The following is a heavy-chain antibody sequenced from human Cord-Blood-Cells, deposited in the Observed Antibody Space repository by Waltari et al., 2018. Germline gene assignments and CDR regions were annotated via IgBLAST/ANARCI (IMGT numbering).Heavy chain of an antibody. CDR3: AREAGRYCGGDCYLYWYFDL. CDR1: GGTFSSYA. V-gene: IGHV1-69*01. Sequence: QVQLVQSGAEVKKPGSSVKVSCKASGGTFSSYAISWVRQAPGQGLEWMGGIILIFGTANYAQKFQGRVTITADESTSTAYMELSSLRSEDTAVYYCAREAGRYCGGDCYLYWYFDLWGRGTLVTVSS. CDR2: IILIFGTA. D-gene: IGHD2-21*02. J-gene: IGHJ2*01.